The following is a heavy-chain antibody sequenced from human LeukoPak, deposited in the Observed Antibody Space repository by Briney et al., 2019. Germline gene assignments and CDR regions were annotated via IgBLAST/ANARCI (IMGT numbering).Heavy chain of an antibody. Sequence: GGSLRLSCAASGFTFSGSAMHWVRQASGKGLEWVGRIRSKANSYATAYAASVKGRFTISRDDSKNTAYLQMNSLKYEDTAVYYCTRHPSYYDSSAYYSDLDYWGQGTLVTVSS. D-gene: IGHD3-22*01. V-gene: IGHV3-73*01. CDR1: GFTFSGSA. J-gene: IGHJ4*02. CDR3: TRHPSYYDSSAYYSDLDY. CDR2: IRSKANSYAT.